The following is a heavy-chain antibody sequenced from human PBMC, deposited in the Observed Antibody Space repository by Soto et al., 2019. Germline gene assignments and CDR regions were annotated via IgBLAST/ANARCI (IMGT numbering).Heavy chain of an antibody. V-gene: IGHV3-23*01. D-gene: IGHD1-26*01. J-gene: IGHJ3*01. CDR3: AKDHGGTYIPDAFDV. Sequence: DVQLLESGGGLVQPGGSLRLSCVASGFTFRTYAMSWVRQAPGKGLEWVSTIGGSGGAVYQPDSVKGRFRISRDNPKNTLYLEMNGLRAEDTAIYYCAKDHGGTYIPDAFDVWGQGTQVTVSS. CDR1: GFTFRTYA. CDR2: IGGSGGAV.